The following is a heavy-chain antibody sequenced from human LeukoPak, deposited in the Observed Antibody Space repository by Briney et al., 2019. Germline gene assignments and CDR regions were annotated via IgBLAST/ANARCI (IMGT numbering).Heavy chain of an antibody. V-gene: IGHV4-34*01. CDR1: GGSFSGYY. CDR2: INHSGST. Sequence: SETLSLTCAVYGGSFSGYYWSLIRQPPRKGLEWIGEINHSGSTNYNPSLKSRVTISVDTSKNQFSLKLSSVTAADTAVYYCARGPIRQWLVPGTFDYWGQGTLVTVSS. CDR3: ARGPIRQWLVPGTFDY. J-gene: IGHJ4*02. D-gene: IGHD6-19*01.